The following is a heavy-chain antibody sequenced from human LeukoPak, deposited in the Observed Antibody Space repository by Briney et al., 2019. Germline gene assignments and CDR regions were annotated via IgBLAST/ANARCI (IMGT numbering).Heavy chain of an antibody. CDR1: GGTFSSYA. J-gene: IGHJ5*02. D-gene: IGHD3-3*01. CDR3: ARTITIFGVVIRRDNWFDP. Sequence: SVKVSCKASGGTFSSYAISWVRQAPGQGLEWMGRIIPILGIANYAQKFQGRVTITADKSTSTAYMELSSLRSEDTAVYYCARTITIFGVVIRRDNWFDPWGQGTLVTVSS. CDR2: IIPILGIA. V-gene: IGHV1-69*04.